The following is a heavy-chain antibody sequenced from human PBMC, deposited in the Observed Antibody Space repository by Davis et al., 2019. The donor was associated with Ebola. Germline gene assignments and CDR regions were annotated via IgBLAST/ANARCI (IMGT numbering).Heavy chain of an antibody. D-gene: IGHD1-7*01. CDR1: GFTFSSYA. J-gene: IGHJ5*02. V-gene: IGHV3-30*01. Sequence: PGGSLRLSCTASGFTFSSYAVHWVRQAPGKGLQWLAFISHDGRFTFYSDSAKGRFTISRDNSKSTLYLQMNSLRPEDTAIYYCAREPTTGTTFWFDPRGQGTLVTVSS. CDR3: AREPTTGTTFWFDP. CDR2: ISHDGRFT.